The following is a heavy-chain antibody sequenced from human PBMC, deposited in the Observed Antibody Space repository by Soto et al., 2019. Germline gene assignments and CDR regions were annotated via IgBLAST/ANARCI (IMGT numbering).Heavy chain of an antibody. CDR1: GFTFSSYA. V-gene: IGHV3-23*01. CDR3: AKDAQIVVVPAAISFDY. CDR2: ISGSGGST. Sequence: GGSLRLSCAASGFTFSSYAMSWVRQAPGKGLEWVSAISGSGGSTYYADSVKGRFTISRDNSKNTLYLQMNSLRAEDTAVYYCAKDAQIVVVPAAISFDYWGQGTLVTVSS. J-gene: IGHJ4*02. D-gene: IGHD2-2*01.